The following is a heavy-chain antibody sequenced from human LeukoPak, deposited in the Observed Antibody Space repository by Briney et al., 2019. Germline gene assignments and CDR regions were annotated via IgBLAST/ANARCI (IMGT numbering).Heavy chain of an antibody. V-gene: IGHV1-69*05. CDR1: GGTFSSYA. Sequence: SVKVSCKASGGTFSSYAISWVRQAPGQGLEWMGRIIPIFGTANYAQKLQGRVTITTDESTSTAYMELSSLRSEDTAVYYCASTHSSGWYDDWFDPWGQGTLVTVSS. J-gene: IGHJ5*02. CDR2: IIPIFGTA. CDR3: ASTHSSGWYDDWFDP. D-gene: IGHD6-19*01.